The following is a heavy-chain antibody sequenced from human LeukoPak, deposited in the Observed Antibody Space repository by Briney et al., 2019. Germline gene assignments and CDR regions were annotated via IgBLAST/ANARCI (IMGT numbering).Heavy chain of an antibody. Sequence: GGSLRLSCAASGFTFDDYAMHWVRQAPGKVLEWVSGITWNSGSIDYADSVKDRFTISRDNAKNSVYLQMNSLRAEDMALYYCTKDRASWFGEFQGFVFEYWGQGTLVTVSS. V-gene: IGHV3-9*03. D-gene: IGHD3-10*01. CDR1: GFTFDDYA. CDR3: TKDRASWFGEFQGFVFEY. J-gene: IGHJ4*02. CDR2: ITWNSGSI.